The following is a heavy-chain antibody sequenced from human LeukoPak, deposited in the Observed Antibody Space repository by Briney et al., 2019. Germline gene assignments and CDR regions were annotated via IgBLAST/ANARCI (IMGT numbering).Heavy chain of an antibody. V-gene: IGHV3-30*03. J-gene: IGHJ6*03. CDR3: ARDPFEVVPAAIVDYYYYYMDV. CDR2: ISNGGSNK. Sequence: GRSLRLSCAASGFTFSRYGMHWVRQAPGKGLEWVALISNGGSNKYYADSVEGRFTISRDNSKNTLYLQMNSLRAEDTAVYYCARDPFEVVPAAIVDYYYYYMDVWGKGTTVTVSS. D-gene: IGHD2-2*01. CDR1: GFTFSRYG.